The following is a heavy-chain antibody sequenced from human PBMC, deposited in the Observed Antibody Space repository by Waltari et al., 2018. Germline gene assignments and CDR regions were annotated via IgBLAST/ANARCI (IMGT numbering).Heavy chain of an antibody. Sequence: QVQLQESGPGLVKASQTLSLTCTVSGDSISSCDYCWNWFRQHPGKGLEWIGYISYSGSTYYNPSLNSRVTISVETSQNQFSLKLSSVTAADTAVYYCARATFGDLFLFDFWGPGTLVSVSS. V-gene: IGHV4-31*03. J-gene: IGHJ4*02. D-gene: IGHD3-10*01. CDR1: GDSISSCDYC. CDR3: ARATFGDLFLFDF. CDR2: ISYSGST.